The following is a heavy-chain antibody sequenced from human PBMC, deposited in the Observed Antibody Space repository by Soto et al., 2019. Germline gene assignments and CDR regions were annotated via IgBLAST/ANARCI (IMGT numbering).Heavy chain of an antibody. J-gene: IGHJ3*01. CDR1: GFTISNYS. CDR2: ISSSSGTI. Sequence: VQLVESGGGLVQPGGSLRLSCAASGFTISNYSMNWVRQAPGKGLEWVSYISSSSGTIFYADSVRGRFTISRDNAKHSLSLLMNSLRDEDTAVYYCARDSYCGGDCYNDAFDLWGQGTMVTVSS. D-gene: IGHD2-21*02. CDR3: ARDSYCGGDCYNDAFDL. V-gene: IGHV3-48*02.